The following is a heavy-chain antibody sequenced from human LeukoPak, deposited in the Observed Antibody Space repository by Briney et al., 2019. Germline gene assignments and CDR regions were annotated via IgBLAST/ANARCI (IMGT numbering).Heavy chain of an antibody. CDR3: ARVQTGTTNWFDP. V-gene: IGHV3-7*04. CDR1: GFTFSGYW. D-gene: IGHD1-1*01. J-gene: IGHJ5*02. CDR2: INQDGSGK. Sequence: GGSLRLSCAASGFTFSGYWMSWVRQAPGKGLEWVANINQDGSGKYYVDSVKGRFTISRDNAKNSLHLQMNSLRAEDTAVYYCARVQTGTTNWFDPWGQGTLVTVSS.